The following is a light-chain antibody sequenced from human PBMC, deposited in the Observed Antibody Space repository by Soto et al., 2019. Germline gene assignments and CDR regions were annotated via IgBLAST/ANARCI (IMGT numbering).Light chain of an antibody. CDR3: QQRSNRLT. CDR1: QSVSNF. CDR2: GAS. J-gene: IGKJ4*01. Sequence: EIVFTQSPATLSLSPGERATLSCRASQSVSNFLAWYQQRPGQAPRLLLYGASNRATGTPARFSGSGSGTDFTLTSSSLEPEDSAVYYSQQRSNRLTFGGGTKVEIK. V-gene: IGKV3-11*01.